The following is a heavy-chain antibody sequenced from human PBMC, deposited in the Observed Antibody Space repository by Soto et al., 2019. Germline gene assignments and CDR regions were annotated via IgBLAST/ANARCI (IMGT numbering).Heavy chain of an antibody. D-gene: IGHD2-15*01. CDR1: GFTFSYYG. V-gene: IGHV3-30*18. Sequence: PGGSLRLSCAASGFTFSYYGMHWVRQAPGKGLEWVTVISDDGSNTHYADSVKGRFTISRDNSKNTLYLQMNSLRPEDTAVYYCAKDVNSGRSFSWYYHWGQGT. CDR2: ISDDGSNT. J-gene: IGHJ5*02. CDR3: AKDVNSGRSFSWYYH.